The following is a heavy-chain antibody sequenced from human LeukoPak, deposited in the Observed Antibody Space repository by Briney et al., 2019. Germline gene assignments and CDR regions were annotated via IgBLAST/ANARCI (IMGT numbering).Heavy chain of an antibody. Sequence: SSETLSLTCAVYGGSFSGYYWSWIRQPPGKGLEWIGEINHSGSTNYNPSLKSRVTISVDTSKNQFSLKLSSVTAADTAVYYCARQSGVAASQWISYSSGWRDYYFDYWGQGTLVTVSS. V-gene: IGHV4-34*01. CDR3: ARQSGVAASQWISYSSGWRDYYFDY. J-gene: IGHJ4*02. CDR2: INHSGST. D-gene: IGHD6-19*01. CDR1: GGSFSGYY.